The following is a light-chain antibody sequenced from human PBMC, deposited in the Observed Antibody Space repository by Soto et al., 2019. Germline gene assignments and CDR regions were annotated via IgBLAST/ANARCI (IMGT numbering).Light chain of an antibody. Sequence: EIVLTQSPGTLSFSPGERATLSCRASQSVSSNYVAWYQQKPGQTPKVLIYRASSRATGIPDRFSGSGSGTDFTLTISRLEPEDFAMYYCQQYGSSPLTFGGGTKV. CDR1: QSVSSNY. CDR3: QQYGSSPLT. V-gene: IGKV3-20*01. CDR2: RAS. J-gene: IGKJ4*01.